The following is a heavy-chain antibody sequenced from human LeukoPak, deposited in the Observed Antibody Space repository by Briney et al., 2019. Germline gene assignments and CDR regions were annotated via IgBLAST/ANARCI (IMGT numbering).Heavy chain of an antibody. Sequence: SETLSLTCTVSGGSISSSSYYWGWIRQPPGKGLEWIGSIYYSGSTYYNPSLKSRVTISVDTSKNQFSLKLSSVTAADTAVYYCAREVAAADEAYFDYWGQGTLVTVSS. CDR2: IYYSGST. CDR1: GGSISSSSYY. V-gene: IGHV4-39*07. J-gene: IGHJ4*02. D-gene: IGHD6-13*01. CDR3: AREVAAADEAYFDY.